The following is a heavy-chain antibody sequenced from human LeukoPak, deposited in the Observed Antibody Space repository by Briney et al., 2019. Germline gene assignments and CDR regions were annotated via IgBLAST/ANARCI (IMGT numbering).Heavy chain of an antibody. CDR2: ISSSSSYI. D-gene: IGHD3-22*01. CDR1: GFTFSSYS. CDR3: AGREYYYDSSGYHDY. V-gene: IGHV3-21*01. Sequence: GGSLRLSCAASGFTFSSYSMNWVRQAPGKGLEWVSSISSSSSYIYYADSVKGRFTISRDNAKNSLYLQMNSLRAEDTAVYYCAGREYYYDSSGYHDYWGQGTLVTVSS. J-gene: IGHJ4*02.